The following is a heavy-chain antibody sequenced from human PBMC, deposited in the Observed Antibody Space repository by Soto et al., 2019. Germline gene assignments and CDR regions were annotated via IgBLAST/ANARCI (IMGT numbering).Heavy chain of an antibody. CDR3: AREGYCSSTSCSTGYYGMDV. J-gene: IGHJ6*02. CDR1: GFTFSSYE. D-gene: IGHD2-2*01. V-gene: IGHV3-48*03. CDR2: ISSSGSTI. Sequence: PGGSLRLSCAASGFTFSSYEMNWVRQAPGKGLEWVSYISSSGSTIYYADSVKGRFTISRDNAKNSLYLQMNSLRAEDTAVYYCAREGYCSSTSCSTGYYGMDVWGQGTTVTVSS.